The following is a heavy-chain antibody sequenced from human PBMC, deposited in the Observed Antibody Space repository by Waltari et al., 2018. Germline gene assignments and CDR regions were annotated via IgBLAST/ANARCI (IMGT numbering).Heavy chain of an antibody. V-gene: IGHV4-34*01. CDR1: GGSFSGYY. D-gene: IGHD3-16*01. J-gene: IGHJ6*03. CDR3: ARIGVPPYYYYMDV. CDR2: INHSGST. Sequence: QVQLQQWGAGLLKPSETLSLTCAVYGGSFSGYYWSWIRQPPGKGLEWIGEINHSGSTNYNPALKGRVTISVDTSKNQFSLKLSSVTAADTAVYYGARIGVPPYYYYMDVWGKGTTVTISS.